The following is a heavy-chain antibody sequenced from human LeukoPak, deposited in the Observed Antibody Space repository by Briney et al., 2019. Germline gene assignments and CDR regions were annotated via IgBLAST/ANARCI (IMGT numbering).Heavy chain of an antibody. Sequence: ASETLSLTCTVSGGSISSYYWSWIRQPPGKGLEWIGYIYYSGSTNYNPSLKSRLTISVDTSKNQFSLRLSSVTAADTAVYYCARGGYCSGGSCYSGLGAFDLWGQGTMVTVSS. CDR2: IYYSGST. V-gene: IGHV4-59*12. CDR1: GGSISSYY. D-gene: IGHD2-15*01. J-gene: IGHJ3*01. CDR3: ARGGYCSGGSCYSGLGAFDL.